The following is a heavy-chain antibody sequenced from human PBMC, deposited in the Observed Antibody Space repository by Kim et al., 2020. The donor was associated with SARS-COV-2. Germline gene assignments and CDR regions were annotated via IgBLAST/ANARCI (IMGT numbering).Heavy chain of an antibody. CDR3: ARGTRQWLVRGPYYYYMDV. V-gene: IGHV4-34*01. CDR2: INHSGST. Sequence: SETLSLTCAVYGGSFSGYYWSWIRQPPGKGLEWIGEINHSGSTNYNPSLKSRVTISVDTSKNQFSLKLSSVTAADPAVYYCARGTRQWLVRGPYYYYMDVGGKETTHTLSS. CDR1: GGSFSGYY. D-gene: IGHD6-19*01. J-gene: IGHJ6*03.